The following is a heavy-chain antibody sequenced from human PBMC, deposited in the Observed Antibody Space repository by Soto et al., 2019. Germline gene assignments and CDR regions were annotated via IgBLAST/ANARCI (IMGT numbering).Heavy chain of an antibody. CDR2: IRGKRFGGTT. V-gene: IGHV3-49*03. J-gene: IGHJ4*02. CDR3: TRAATRTDTSIPNAPDS. D-gene: IGHD5-18*01. CDR1: GFTFDDYA. Sequence: GGSLRLSCTGSGFTFDDYAVSWFRQAPGKGLEWVTFIRGKRFGGTTEYAASVKGRFTISREDSKSIAYLQMNSLKVEDTAVYYCTRAATRTDTSIPNAPDSWGQGTLVTVSS.